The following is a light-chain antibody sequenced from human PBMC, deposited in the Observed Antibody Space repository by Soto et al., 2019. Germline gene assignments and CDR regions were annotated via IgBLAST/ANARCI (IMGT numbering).Light chain of an antibody. J-gene: IGLJ1*01. Sequence: QSVLTQPPSASGTPGQRVTISCSGSSSNIESNTVNWYQQVPGTAPKLFIYANNQRPSGVPDRFSGSRSGTSASLAISGLQSEDEADYYCAAWDDSLSSYVFGAGTKLTVL. CDR3: AAWDDSLSSYV. V-gene: IGLV1-44*01. CDR1: SSNIESNT. CDR2: ANN.